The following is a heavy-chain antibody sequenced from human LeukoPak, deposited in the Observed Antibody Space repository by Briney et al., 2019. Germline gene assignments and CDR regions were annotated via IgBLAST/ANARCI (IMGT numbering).Heavy chain of an antibody. D-gene: IGHD2-15*01. J-gene: IGHJ3*02. V-gene: IGHV4-59*01. CDR1: GGSISSYY. CDR2: IYYSGST. Sequence: PSETLSLTCTVSGGSISSYYWSWIRQPPGKGLGWIGYIYYSGSTNYNPSLKSRVTISVDTSKNQFSLKLSSVTAADTAVYYCARGDCSGGSCWGEAFDIWGQGTMVTVSS. CDR3: ARGDCSGGSCWGEAFDI.